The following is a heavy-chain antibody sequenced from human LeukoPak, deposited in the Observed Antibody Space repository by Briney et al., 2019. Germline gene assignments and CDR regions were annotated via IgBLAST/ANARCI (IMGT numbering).Heavy chain of an antibody. CDR1: GFTFSSYA. V-gene: IGHV3-30*04. J-gene: IGHJ4*02. CDR2: ISYDGSNK. Sequence: GGSLRLSCAASGFTFSSYAMHWVRQAPGKGLEWVAVISYDGSNKYYADSVKGRFTISRDNAKNSLYLQMNSLRAEDTAVYYCARDTFQNYYDSSDPYYFDYWGQGTLVTVSS. CDR3: ARDTFQNYYDSSDPYYFDY. D-gene: IGHD3-22*01.